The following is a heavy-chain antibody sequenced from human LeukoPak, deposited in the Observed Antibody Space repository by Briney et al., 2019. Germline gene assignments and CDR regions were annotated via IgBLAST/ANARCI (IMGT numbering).Heavy chain of an antibody. Sequence: PSETLSLTCTVSGYSISSGYYWGWIRQPPGKGLEWIGSIYHSGSTYYNPSLKSRVTISVDTSKNQFSLKLSSVTAADTAVYYCARQAGYSGSYGEDYWGQGTLVTVSS. V-gene: IGHV4-38-2*02. CDR2: IYHSGST. J-gene: IGHJ4*02. CDR3: ARQAGYSGSYGEDY. CDR1: GYSISSGYY. D-gene: IGHD1-26*01.